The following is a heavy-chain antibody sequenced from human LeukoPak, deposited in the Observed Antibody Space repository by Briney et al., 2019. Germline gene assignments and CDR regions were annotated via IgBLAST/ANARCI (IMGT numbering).Heavy chain of an antibody. V-gene: IGHV5-10-1*01. J-gene: IGHJ4*02. CDR3: ARGHGWTDY. D-gene: IGHD6-19*01. CDR2: IDPSNSHT. Sequence: GESLKISCKGSGYTFTNNFIIWVRQMPGKGLEWLGRIDPSNSHTDYSPSFQGHVTISADKSINTAYLQWETLKASDTAMYHCARGHGWTDYWGQGTLVTVSS. CDR1: GYTFTNNF.